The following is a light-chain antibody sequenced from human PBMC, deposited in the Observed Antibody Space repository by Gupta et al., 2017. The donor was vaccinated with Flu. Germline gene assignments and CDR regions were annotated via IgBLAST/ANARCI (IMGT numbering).Light chain of an antibody. J-gene: IGKJ1*01. V-gene: IGKV1-17*01. CDR3: LQQNSYPRT. Sequence: IQMTQSPSSLSASVGDRVTITCRASQGIRNDLCWYQQKTGKAPKRLIYAAGSLQSGVPSRCSGSGYGTEFTLTSNGLQPEDFATYYWLQQNSYPRTFGQGTKVEIK. CDR2: AAG. CDR1: QGIRND.